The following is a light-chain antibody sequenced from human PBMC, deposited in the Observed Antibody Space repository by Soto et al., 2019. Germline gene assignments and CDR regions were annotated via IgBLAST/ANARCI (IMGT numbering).Light chain of an antibody. CDR2: AAS. V-gene: IGKV1-9*01. Sequence: IPLPQSPSVVSASVGERVTITCRASQRSSRYLAWYQQKPGETPKLLTSAASTLHSGVPSRFSRRGSGNEFTLTFTYLLPEDFATYYCAQFYSYSAFGHGTRLYSK. J-gene: IGKJ5*01. CDR3: AQFYSYSA. CDR1: QRSSRY.